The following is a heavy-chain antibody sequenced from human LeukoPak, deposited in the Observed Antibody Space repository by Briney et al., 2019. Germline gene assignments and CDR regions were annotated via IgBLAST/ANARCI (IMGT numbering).Heavy chain of an antibody. CDR2: TYYRSKWYN. D-gene: IGHD6-25*01. Sequence: SQTLSLSCAISGDSVSSNSAAWNCIRQSPSRGLEWLGRTYYRSKWYNDYAVSVKSRISINPDTSKNQFSLQLNSVSPEDTAVYYCARGGHFVYWGQGTLVTVSS. CDR3: ARGGHFVY. V-gene: IGHV6-1*01. J-gene: IGHJ4*02. CDR1: GDSVSSNSAA.